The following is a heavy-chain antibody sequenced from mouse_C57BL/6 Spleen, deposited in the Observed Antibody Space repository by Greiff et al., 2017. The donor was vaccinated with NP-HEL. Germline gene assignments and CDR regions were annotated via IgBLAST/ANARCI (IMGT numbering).Heavy chain of an antibody. J-gene: IGHJ2*01. D-gene: IGHD1-2*01. CDR1: GYSITSDY. Sequence: EVQLQQSGPGLAKPSQTLSLTCSVTGYSITSDYWNWIRQFPGNKLEYMGYISYSGSTYYNPSLKSRISITRDTSKNQYYLQLNSVTTEDPATYYCARRQITTAVFDYWGQGTTLTVAS. CDR3: ARRQITTAVFDY. V-gene: IGHV3-8*01. CDR2: ISYSGST.